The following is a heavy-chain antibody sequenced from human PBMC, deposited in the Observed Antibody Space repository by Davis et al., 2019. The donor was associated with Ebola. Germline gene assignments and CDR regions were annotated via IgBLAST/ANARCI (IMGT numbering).Heavy chain of an antibody. Sequence: PGGSLRLSCAVSGFTSSNYAMGWVRQAPGTGLEWVSGISGSDGSTYDADSVRGRFTISRDNSRNTLYLQMNSLKAEDTAVYYCARQRSRSYSLDYWGQGTLVTVSS. J-gene: IGHJ4*02. CDR1: GFTSSNYA. CDR2: ISGSDGST. D-gene: IGHD1-26*01. CDR3: ARQRSRSYSLDY. V-gene: IGHV3-23*01.